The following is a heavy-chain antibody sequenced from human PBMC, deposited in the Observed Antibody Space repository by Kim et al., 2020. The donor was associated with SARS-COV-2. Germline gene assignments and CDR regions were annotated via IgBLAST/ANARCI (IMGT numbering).Heavy chain of an antibody. V-gene: IGHV3-30*18. CDR2: ISYDGSNK. Sequence: GGSLRLSCAASGFTFSSYGMHWVRQAPGKGLEWVAVISYDGSNKYYADSVKGRFTISRDNSKNTLYLQMNSLRAEDTAVYYCAKESGSGSYYAWTYYYYGMDVWGRGPTVTVSS. D-gene: IGHD3-10*01. CDR3: AKESGSGSYYAWTYYYYGMDV. CDR1: GFTFSSYG. J-gene: IGHJ6*02.